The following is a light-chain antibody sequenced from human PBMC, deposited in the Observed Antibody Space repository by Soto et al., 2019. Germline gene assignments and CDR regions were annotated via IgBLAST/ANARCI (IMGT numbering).Light chain of an antibody. J-gene: IGKJ2*01. V-gene: IGKV1-13*02. CDR1: QGISSA. Sequence: AIQLTQSPSSLSASVGDRVTITCRASQGISSALAWYQQKPGKAPKLLIYDASSLESGVPSRFSGSGSGTDFSLTISSLQPEDFATYYCQQFNSYPQTFGQGNKLEIK. CDR3: QQFNSYPQT. CDR2: DAS.